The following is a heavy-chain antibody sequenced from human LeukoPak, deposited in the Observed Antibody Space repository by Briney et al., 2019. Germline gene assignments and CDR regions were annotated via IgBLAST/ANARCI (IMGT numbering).Heavy chain of an antibody. J-gene: IGHJ4*02. V-gene: IGHV1-2*04. CDR2: INPNSSGT. D-gene: IGHD6-19*01. Sequence: GASVKVSCKASGYTFTGYYMHWVRQAPGQGLEWMGWINPNSSGTNYAQKFQGWVTMTRDTSISTAYMELSRLRSDDTAVYYCALGTVAGNRFQFDYWGQGTLVTVSS. CDR3: ALGTVAGNRFQFDY. CDR1: GYTFTGYY.